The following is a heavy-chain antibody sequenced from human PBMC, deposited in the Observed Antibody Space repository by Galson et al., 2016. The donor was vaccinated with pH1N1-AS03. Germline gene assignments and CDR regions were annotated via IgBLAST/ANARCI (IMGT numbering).Heavy chain of an antibody. J-gene: IGHJ4*02. CDR1: GFTVSSNY. CDR3: PRDSYEDVDLEGFYFDY. D-gene: IGHD3-22*01. CDR2: IYNGGRT. V-gene: IGHV3-53*01. Sequence: SLRLSCAASGFTVSSNYMSWVRQAPGRGLEWVSFIYNGGRTIYADSVKGRFTISRDSSKNTLYLQMDSLETKDTAVYYCPRDSYEDVDLEGFYFDYWGQGTLVTVSS.